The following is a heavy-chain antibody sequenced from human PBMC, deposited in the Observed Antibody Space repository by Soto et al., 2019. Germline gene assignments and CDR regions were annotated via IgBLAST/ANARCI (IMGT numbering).Heavy chain of an antibody. J-gene: IGHJ6*02. D-gene: IGHD1-1*01. Sequence: PGGSLRLSCAASGFTFSSYWMSWVRQAPGKGLEWVANIKQDGSEKYYVDSVKGRFTISRDNAKNSLYLQMNSLRAEDTAVYYCARIPPGRTTTYYYYYYGMDVWGQGTKVTVYS. CDR1: GFTFSSYW. CDR2: IKQDGSEK. V-gene: IGHV3-7*03. CDR3: ARIPPGRTTTYYYYYYGMDV.